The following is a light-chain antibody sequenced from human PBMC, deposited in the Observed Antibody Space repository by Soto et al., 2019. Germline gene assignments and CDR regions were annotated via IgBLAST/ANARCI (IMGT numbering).Light chain of an antibody. CDR2: KAS. V-gene: IGKV1-5*03. CDR3: KQYGANSPWT. CDR1: QSISTW. Sequence: DIQVTQSPSTLSASVGDRVTITCRASQSISTWLAWFQQKPGKAPKVLISKASTLESGVPSRLSGDGSGTEFTLTISSLQTEDLATYYCKQYGANSPWTFGQGTKVEIK. J-gene: IGKJ1*01.